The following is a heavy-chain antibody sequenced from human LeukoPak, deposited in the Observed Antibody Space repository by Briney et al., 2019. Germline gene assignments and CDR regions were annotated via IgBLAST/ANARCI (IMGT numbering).Heavy chain of an antibody. J-gene: IGHJ3*02. CDR2: IYPGDAES. Sequence: GGSLQISCKGSGYSFTSYWIGWVRQMPGQGLEGVGLIYPGDAESRYSPAFQGQGTFTADKSLSTGYLQWNSLKASDTAMCHCARREQHLMKDAFEIGGQGTMV. CDR3: ARREQHLMKDAFEI. CDR1: GYSFTSYW. D-gene: IGHD6-13*01. V-gene: IGHV5-51*01.